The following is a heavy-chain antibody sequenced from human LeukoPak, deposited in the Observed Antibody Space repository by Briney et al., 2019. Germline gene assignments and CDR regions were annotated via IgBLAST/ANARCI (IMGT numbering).Heavy chain of an antibody. CDR3: ARDRNRVGATNFDY. CDR1: GFTFSGYS. Sequence: GGSLRLSCAASGFTFSGYSLNWVRQAPGKGLEWVSSISSSSTYIYYADSVKGRFTISRDNAKNSLFLQMNSLRVEDTAVYYCARDRNRVGATNFDYWGQGTLVTVSS. V-gene: IGHV3-21*01. CDR2: ISSSSTYI. D-gene: IGHD1-26*01. J-gene: IGHJ4*02.